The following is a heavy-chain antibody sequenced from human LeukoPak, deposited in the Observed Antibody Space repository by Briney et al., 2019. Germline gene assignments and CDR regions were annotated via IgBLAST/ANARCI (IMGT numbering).Heavy chain of an antibody. CDR1: GFTFSSYA. V-gene: IGHV3-23*01. D-gene: IGHD3-3*01. CDR2: ISGSGGST. Sequence: PGGSLRLSCAASGFTFSSYAMSWVRQAPGKGLEWVSAISGSGGSTYYADSVKGRFTISRDNSKNTLYLQMNSLRAEDTAVYYCARGSYYDFWSGYSVYMDVWGKGTTVTVSS. J-gene: IGHJ6*03. CDR3: ARGSYYDFWSGYSVYMDV.